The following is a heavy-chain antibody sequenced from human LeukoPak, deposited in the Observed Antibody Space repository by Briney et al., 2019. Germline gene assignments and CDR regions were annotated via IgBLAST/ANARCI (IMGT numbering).Heavy chain of an antibody. D-gene: IGHD2-15*01. CDR2: INRDGSST. Sequence: GGSLRLSCAASGFTFSSDWMHWVRQAPGKGLVWVSRINRDGSSTSYADSVKGRFTVSRDNAKNTLYLQMNSLRAEDTAVYYCARGLPPDYWGQGTLVTVSS. CDR1: GFTFSSDW. CDR3: ARGLPPDY. V-gene: IGHV3-74*01. J-gene: IGHJ4*02.